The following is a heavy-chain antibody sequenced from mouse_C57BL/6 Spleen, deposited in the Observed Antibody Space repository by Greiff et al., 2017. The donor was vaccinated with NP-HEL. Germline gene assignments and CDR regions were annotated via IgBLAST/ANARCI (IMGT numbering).Heavy chain of an antibody. CDR3: ARDADYFDD. V-gene: IGHV5-16*01. CDR1: GFTFSDYY. J-gene: IGHJ2*01. Sequence: EVKLVESEGGLVQPGSSMKLSCTASGFTFSDYYMAWVRQVPEKGLEWVANINYDGSSTYYLDSLKSRFIISRDNAKNILYLQMSSLKSEDTATYYCARDADYFDDWGQGTTLTVSS. CDR2: INYDGSST.